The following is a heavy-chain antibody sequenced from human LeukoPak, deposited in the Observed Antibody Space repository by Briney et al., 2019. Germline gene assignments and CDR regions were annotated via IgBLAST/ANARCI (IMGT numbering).Heavy chain of an antibody. CDR1: GFTFSSYW. J-gene: IGHJ3*02. V-gene: IGHV3-7*01. CDR2: IKQDGSEK. Sequence: GGSLRLSCAASGFTFSSYWMSWVRQAPGKGLEWVANIKQDGSEKYYVDSVKGRFTISRDNAKNSLYLQMNSLRAEDTAVYYCARRPYCGGDCYHFDIWGQGTMVTVSS. D-gene: IGHD2-21*01. CDR3: ARRPYCGGDCYHFDI.